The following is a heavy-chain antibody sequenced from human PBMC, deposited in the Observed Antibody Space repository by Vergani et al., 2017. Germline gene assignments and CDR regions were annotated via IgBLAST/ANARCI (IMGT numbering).Heavy chain of an antibody. CDR1: GFSLSNAIMG. CDR2: IFSNDEK. D-gene: IGHD3-9*01. Sequence: QVTLKESGPVLVKPTETLTLTCTVSGFSLSNAIMGVSWIRQPPGKALDWLAHIFSNDEKSYSTSLKSRLTISKDTSKSQVVLTMTNMDPVDTATYYCARIPSYYDILTGYYPLFDYWGQGTLVTVSS. J-gene: IGHJ4*02. V-gene: IGHV2-26*01. CDR3: ARIPSYYDILTGYYPLFDY.